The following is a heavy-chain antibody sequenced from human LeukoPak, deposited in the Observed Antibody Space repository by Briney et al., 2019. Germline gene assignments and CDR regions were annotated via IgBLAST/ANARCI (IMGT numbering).Heavy chain of an antibody. D-gene: IGHD3-22*01. J-gene: IGHJ2*01. CDR1: GFTFNNYA. CDR2: VSGSGDST. V-gene: IGHV3-23*01. Sequence: VGSLRLSCAVSGFTFNNYAMTWVRQAPGKGLEWVSGVSGSGDSTYHADPVKGRFSISRDNPKNTLYLQMNSLRAEDTAVYYCAKGDSSGYYLGYWYFDLWGRGTLVTVSS. CDR3: AKGDSSGYYLGYWYFDL.